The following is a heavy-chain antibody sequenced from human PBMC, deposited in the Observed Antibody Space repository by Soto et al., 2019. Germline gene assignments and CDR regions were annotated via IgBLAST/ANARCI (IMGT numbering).Heavy chain of an antibody. CDR2: ISPYTGDT. V-gene: IGHV1-18*01. CDR3: AMVDNYVTPTPQDV. J-gene: IGHJ6*02. Sequence: QVQLVQSGDEMKKPGASVRVSCKASGYIFVNYGIAWVRQAPGQVLEWMGWISPYTGDTHSASKVQGRLTMTTDTSTSTAYMDLGLLTSDDTAVYYWAMVDNYVTPTPQDVWGQGTTVTVSS. CDR1: GYIFVNYG. D-gene: IGHD3-16*01.